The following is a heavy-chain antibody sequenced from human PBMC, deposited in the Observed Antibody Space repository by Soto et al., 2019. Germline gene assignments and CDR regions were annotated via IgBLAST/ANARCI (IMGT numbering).Heavy chain of an antibody. CDR2: IYYSGST. D-gene: IGHD3-3*01. V-gene: IGHV4-59*01. CDR3: VRDAYYDFWSGYRH. Sequence: PSETLSLTCTVSGGSISSYYWSWIRQPPGKGLEWIGYIYYSGSTNYNPSLKSRVTISVDTSKNQFSLKLSSVTAADTAVYYCVRDAYYDFWSGYRHWGQGTLVTVSS. CDR1: GGSISSYY. J-gene: IGHJ4*02.